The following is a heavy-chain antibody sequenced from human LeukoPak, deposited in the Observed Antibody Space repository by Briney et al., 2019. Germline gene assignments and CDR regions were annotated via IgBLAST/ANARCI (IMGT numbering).Heavy chain of an antibody. CDR1: GGSISSYY. CDR2: IYYSGST. J-gene: IGHJ5*02. D-gene: IGHD3-10*01. Sequence: SETLSLTCTVSGGSISSYYWSWIRQPPGKGLEWIGYIYYSGSTNYNPSLKSRVTISVDTSKNQFSLKLSSVTAADTAVYYCARDASDGSGSRLRGPGAFDPWGQGTLVTVSS. CDR3: ARDASDGSGSRLRGPGAFDP. V-gene: IGHV4-59*01.